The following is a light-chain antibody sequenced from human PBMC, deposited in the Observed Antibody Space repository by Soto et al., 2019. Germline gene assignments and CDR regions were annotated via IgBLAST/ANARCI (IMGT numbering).Light chain of an antibody. V-gene: IGLV1-40*01. CDR2: GNS. CDR3: QSYDSRLSGSG. Sequence: QSVLTQPPSVSGAPGQRVTISCTGSSSNIGAGYDVHWYQQLPGTAPKLLIYGNSNRPSGVPDRFSGSKSGTSASLAITGRQAEDDADYYCQSYDSRLSGSGFGGGTKRTVL. CDR1: SSNIGAGYD. J-gene: IGLJ3*02.